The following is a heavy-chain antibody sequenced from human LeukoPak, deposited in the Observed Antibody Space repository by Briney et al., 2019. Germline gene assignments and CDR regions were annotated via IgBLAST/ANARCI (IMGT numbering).Heavy chain of an antibody. CDR3: ASNKSGSYCLDY. V-gene: IGHV3-23*01. Sequence: GGSLRLSCAASGFSFSSSVMAWVRQAPGQGLEWVTAISASGAATYYADSVKGRFFISRDNSKNTVSLQLYSLRADDTAVYYCASNKSGSYCLDYWGQGTLVTVSS. CDR1: GFSFSSSV. J-gene: IGHJ4*02. CDR2: ISASGAAT. D-gene: IGHD1-26*01.